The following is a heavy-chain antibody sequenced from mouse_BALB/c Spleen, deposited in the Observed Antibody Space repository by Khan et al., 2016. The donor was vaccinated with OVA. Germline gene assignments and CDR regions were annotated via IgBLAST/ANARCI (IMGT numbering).Heavy chain of an antibody. CDR3: TREEPFYYFDY. D-gene: IGHD6-1*01. CDR2: IYPGTDNT. CDR1: GYIFTSYW. Sequence: QVQLQQSGAELMRPGDSVKLSCKTSGYIFTSYWIHWVKQRSGQGLEWIARIYPGTDNTYYNEKFKEKATLTEDKSSTTAYMQLSSLKSEDSAVYCCTREEPFYYFDYWGQGTTLTVSS. J-gene: IGHJ2*01. V-gene: IGHV1S132*01.